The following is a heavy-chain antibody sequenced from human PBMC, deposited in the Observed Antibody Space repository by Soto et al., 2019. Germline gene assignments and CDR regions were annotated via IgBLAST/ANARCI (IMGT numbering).Heavy chain of an antibody. J-gene: IGHJ4*02. CDR1: GFTFHDYA. CDR3: AKDRNKYSYGYFDH. V-gene: IGHV3-9*01. Sequence: GGSLRLSCTASGFTFHDYAMHWVRQAPGKGLEWVSSISWNSGNIDSADSVKGRFTISRDNPKSSLYLKMNSLTTEDTAVYYCAKDRNKYSYGYFDHWGLGILVTVSS. D-gene: IGHD5-18*01. CDR2: ISWNSGNI.